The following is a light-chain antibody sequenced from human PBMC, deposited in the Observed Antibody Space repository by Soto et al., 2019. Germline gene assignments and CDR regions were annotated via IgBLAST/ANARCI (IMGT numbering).Light chain of an antibody. J-gene: IGKJ2*01. CDR1: QSVRRSY. Sequence: ENVWTQSPGTLSLSPGERATLSCRASQSVRRSYLAWYQQKPGQAPRHLIYDASSRATGVPDRFSGSGSGTDFTLTISRLETEDFAVYYCQQYGSLYTFGQGTKLEIK. CDR3: QQYGSLYT. V-gene: IGKV3-20*01. CDR2: DAS.